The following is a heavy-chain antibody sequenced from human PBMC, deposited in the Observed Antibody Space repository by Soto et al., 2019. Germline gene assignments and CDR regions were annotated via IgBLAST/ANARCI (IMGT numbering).Heavy chain of an antibody. J-gene: IGHJ6*03. Sequence: GGSLRLSCAAPRSTFSTYAMSWVRQAPGKGLEWASAIRVSEGGTYYADTEKGRSTISRDESKATLFLQMNSLRAEDTALYYCAKHGDSGYCFYYMDVCGKGTAVTVSS. CDR3: AKHGDSGYCFYYMDV. V-gene: IGHV3-23*01. CDR1: RSTFSTYA. D-gene: IGHD2-2*03. CDR2: IRVSEGGT.